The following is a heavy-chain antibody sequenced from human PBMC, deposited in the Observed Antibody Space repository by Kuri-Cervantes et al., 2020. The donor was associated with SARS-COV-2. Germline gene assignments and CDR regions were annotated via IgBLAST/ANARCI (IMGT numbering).Heavy chain of an antibody. D-gene: IGHD6-13*01. CDR1: GFTFSGYS. Sequence: GGSLRPSCAASGFTFSGYSMNWVRQAPAKGLEWVSYISSSSSSTIYYADSVKGRFTISRDNAKNSLYLQMNSLRDEDTAVYYCASRRAGAAAGIWGWFDSWGQGTLVTVSS. V-gene: IGHV3-48*02. CDR2: ISSSSSSTI. J-gene: IGHJ5*01. CDR3: ASRRAGAAAGIWGWFDS.